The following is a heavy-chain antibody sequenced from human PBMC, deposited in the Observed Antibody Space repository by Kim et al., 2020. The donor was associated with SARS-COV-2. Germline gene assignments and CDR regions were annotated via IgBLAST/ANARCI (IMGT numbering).Heavy chain of an antibody. CDR2: T. J-gene: IGHJ4*02. D-gene: IGHD1-20*01. V-gene: IGHV1-8*01. CDR3: ARGITAGVDY. Sequence: TGYAQKLQGRVTMTRDTSIHTAYMELSSLRSEDTAVYYCARGITAGVDYWGQGTLVTVSS.